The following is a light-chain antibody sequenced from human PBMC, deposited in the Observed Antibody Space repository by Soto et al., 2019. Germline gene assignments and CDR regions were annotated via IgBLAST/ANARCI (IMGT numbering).Light chain of an antibody. V-gene: IGLV2-14*01. Sequence: QSALTQPASVSGSPGQSITISCTGTSSDIGDYNYVSWYQQHPGKAPKLIIYEVSNRPSGLSHRFSGSKSDNTASLTISGLQAEDEADYYCSSYTSTSTLYVFGTGTKVPS. CDR2: EVS. CDR1: SSDIGDYNY. J-gene: IGLJ1*01. CDR3: SSYTSTSTLYV.